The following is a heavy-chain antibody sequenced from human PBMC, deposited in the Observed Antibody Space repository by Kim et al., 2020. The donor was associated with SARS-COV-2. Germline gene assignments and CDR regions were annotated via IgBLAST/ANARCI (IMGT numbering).Heavy chain of an antibody. CDR1: GGSMSSFIW. Sequence: LRRTLSFTCTVSGGSMSSFIWWSWVRQPPGQGLEWIGGIYHSGSTSYNPSLKSRVTMSLDKSKNQFSLRLTSVTAADTAVYSCARVDARSLIFHLWGQGTLVTVSS. V-gene: IGHV4-4*02. CDR3: ARVDARSLIFHL. D-gene: IGHD3-16*02. J-gene: IGHJ5*02. CDR2: IYHSGST.